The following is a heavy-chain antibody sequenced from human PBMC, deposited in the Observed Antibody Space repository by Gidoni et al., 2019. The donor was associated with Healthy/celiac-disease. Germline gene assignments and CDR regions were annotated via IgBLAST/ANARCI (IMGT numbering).Heavy chain of an antibody. J-gene: IGHJ4*02. CDR3: AKLMIVVVIPEFFDY. CDR2: ISASAGST. D-gene: IGHD3-22*01. V-gene: IGHV3-23*01. CDR1: GCTCSSDA. Sequence: EVQLLESGGGLVQPGGSLRLSCAAPGCTCSSDAMSWVRQDPGRGLGWVSAISASAGSTYSADSIKGRFTIFRDNSKNTLYLQMNRLRAEDTAVYYCAKLMIVVVIPEFFDYWGQGTPSPSPQ.